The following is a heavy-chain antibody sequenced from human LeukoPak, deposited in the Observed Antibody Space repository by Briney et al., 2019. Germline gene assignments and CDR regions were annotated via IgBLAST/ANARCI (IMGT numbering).Heavy chain of an antibody. J-gene: IGHJ4*02. CDR1: GGSLSGYY. D-gene: IGHD3-22*01. CDR3: ARGRPTRENYYDSSGYYYY. V-gene: IGHV4-34*01. CDR2: INHSGST. Sequence: SETLSLTCAVYGGSLSGYYWSWIRQPPGKGLEWIGEINHSGSTNYNPSLKSRVTISVDTSKNQFSLKLSSVTAADTAVYYCARGRPTRENYYDSSGYYYYWGQGTLVTVSS.